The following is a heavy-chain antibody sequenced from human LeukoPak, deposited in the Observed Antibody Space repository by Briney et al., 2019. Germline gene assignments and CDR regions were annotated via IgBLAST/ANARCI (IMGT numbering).Heavy chain of an antibody. CDR1: GFTFSSYG. Sequence: GGSLRLPCAASGFTFSSYGMHWVRQAPGKGLEWVAVISYDGSNKYYADSVKGRFTISRDNSKNTLYLQMNSLRAEDTAVYYCARASIAAAGNPTGLDYWGQGALVTVSS. V-gene: IGHV3-30*19. CDR3: ARASIAAAGNPTGLDY. CDR2: ISYDGSNK. D-gene: IGHD6-13*01. J-gene: IGHJ4*02.